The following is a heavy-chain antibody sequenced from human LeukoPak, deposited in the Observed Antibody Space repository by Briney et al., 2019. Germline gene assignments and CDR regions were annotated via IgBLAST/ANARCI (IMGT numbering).Heavy chain of an antibody. V-gene: IGHV4-39*07. D-gene: IGHD3-22*01. CDR1: GGSISSSSYY. CDR3: ARDFRRYYDSSGFDY. Sequence: SETLSLTCTVSGGSISSSSYYWGWIRQPPGKGLEWIGSIYYSGSTYYNPSLKSRVTISVDTSKNQFSLKLSSVTAADTAVYYCARDFRRYYDSSGFDYWGQGTLVTVSS. CDR2: IYYSGST. J-gene: IGHJ4*02.